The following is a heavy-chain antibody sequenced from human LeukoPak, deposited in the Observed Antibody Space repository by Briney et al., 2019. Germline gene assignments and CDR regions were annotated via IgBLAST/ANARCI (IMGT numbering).Heavy chain of an antibody. CDR2: INHSGST. CDR1: GGSFSGYY. CDR3: ARAAPLMDV. Sequence: PSETLSLTCAVYGGSFSGYYWSWIRQPPGKGLEWIGEINHSGSTNYNPSLKSRVTISVDTSKNQFSLKLGSVTAADTAVYYCARAAPLMDVWGKGTTVTVSS. J-gene: IGHJ6*03. V-gene: IGHV4-34*01.